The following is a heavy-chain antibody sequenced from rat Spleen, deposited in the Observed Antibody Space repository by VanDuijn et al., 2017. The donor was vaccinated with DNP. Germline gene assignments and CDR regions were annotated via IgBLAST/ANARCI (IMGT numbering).Heavy chain of an antibody. Sequence: EVQLVESGGDLVQPGRSLKLSCAASGFTFSNYDMAWVRQAPTKGLEWVASISTSGGSTYYRDSVKGRFTVSRDNAKSTLYLQMDSLRSEDTATYYCAGDVGAMDAWGQGTSVTVSS. CDR2: ISTSGGST. V-gene: IGHV5-25*01. CDR1: GFTFSNYD. CDR3: AGDVGAMDA. D-gene: IGHD1-1*01. J-gene: IGHJ4*01.